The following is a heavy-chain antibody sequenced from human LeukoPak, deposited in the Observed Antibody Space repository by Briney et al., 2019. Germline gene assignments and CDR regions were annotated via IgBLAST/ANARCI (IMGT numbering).Heavy chain of an antibody. J-gene: IGHJ3*02. D-gene: IGHD3-22*01. Sequence: SETLSLTCTVSGGSISSYYWSWIRQPPGKGLEWIGYIYYSGSTNHNPSLKSRVTISVDTSKNQFSLKLSSVTAADTAVYYCARGTYYYDSSGYYGLGAFDIWGQGTMVTVSS. CDR1: GGSISSYY. V-gene: IGHV4-59*01. CDR3: ARGTYYYDSSGYYGLGAFDI. CDR2: IYYSGST.